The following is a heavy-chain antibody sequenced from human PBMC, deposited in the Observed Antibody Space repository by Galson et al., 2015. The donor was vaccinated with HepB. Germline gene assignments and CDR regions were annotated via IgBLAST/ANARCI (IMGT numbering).Heavy chain of an antibody. V-gene: IGHV3-53*01. J-gene: IGHJ6*02. Sequence: SRRLSCATSGLTVRSNYMSWVRQAPGQRREWVSVIYSGGSPHCANAVKGRFTISRDNSKNTLYLQMNSLRAEDTAVYYCARDRYDYVWGSYRDYYYGMDVWGQGTTVTVSS. CDR3: ARDRYDYVWGSYRDYYYGMDV. D-gene: IGHD3-16*02. CDR2: IYSGGSP. CDR1: GLTVRSNY.